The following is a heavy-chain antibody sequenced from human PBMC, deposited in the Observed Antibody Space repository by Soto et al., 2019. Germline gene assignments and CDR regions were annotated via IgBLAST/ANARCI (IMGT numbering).Heavy chain of an antibody. CDR2: IHYSGRV. CDR1: GGSISGSHYH. D-gene: IGHD6-19*01. Sequence: SETLSLTCTVSGGSISGSHYHWGWIRQPPGKGLEWIGSIHYSGRVFYKSSLLGRVTISVDTSKNQFSLDLNSVTATDTAVYYCAINPHIEVAGPDFWGQGTLVTVSS. CDR3: AINPHIEVAGPDF. J-gene: IGHJ4*02. V-gene: IGHV4-39*01.